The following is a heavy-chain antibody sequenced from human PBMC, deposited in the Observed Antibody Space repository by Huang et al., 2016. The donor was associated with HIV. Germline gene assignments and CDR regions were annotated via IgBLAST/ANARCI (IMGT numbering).Heavy chain of an antibody. CDR3: AHREMTVAGGGFDF. CDR1: GFSLSPSGVA. CDR2: TSWNEDE. Sequence: QITLKESGPTVVKPTQTLTMTCSFSGFSLSPSGVAVGWIRQPPGKAMVGLALTSWNEDERYSSSRRNRLTITKDTSKNEVVLRMTNMDPLDTCTYYCAHREMTVAGGGFDFWGLGILVTVSS. D-gene: IGHD6-19*01. J-gene: IGHJ4*02. V-gene: IGHV2-5*01.